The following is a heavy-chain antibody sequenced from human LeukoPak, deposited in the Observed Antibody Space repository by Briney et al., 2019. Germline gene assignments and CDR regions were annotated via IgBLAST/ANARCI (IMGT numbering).Heavy chain of an antibody. CDR1: GFTFSSYA. J-gene: IGHJ6*03. CDR3: ARGLGYCSGGSCYSPLYYYMDV. CDR2: ISGSGGST. Sequence: GGSLRLSCAASGFTFSSYAMSWVRQAPGKGLEWVSAISGSGGSTYYADSVKGRFTISRDNSKNTLYLQMNSLRAEDTAVYYCARGLGYCSGGSCYSPLYYYMDVWGKGTTVTVSS. D-gene: IGHD2-15*01. V-gene: IGHV3-23*01.